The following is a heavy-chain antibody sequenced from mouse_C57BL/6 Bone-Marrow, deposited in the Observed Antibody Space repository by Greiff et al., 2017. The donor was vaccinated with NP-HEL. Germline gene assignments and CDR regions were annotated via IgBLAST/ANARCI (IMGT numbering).Heavy chain of an antibody. CDR2: IDPSDSYT. V-gene: IGHV1-69*01. D-gene: IGHD1-1*01. Sequence: QVQLQQPGAELVMPGASVKLSCKASGYTFTSYWMHWVKQRPGQGLEWIGEIDPSDSYTNYNQKFKGKSTLTVDKSSSTAYMQLRSLTSEDSAVYYCAREDYYGSFAYWGQGTLVTVSA. J-gene: IGHJ3*01. CDR3: AREDYYGSFAY. CDR1: GYTFTSYW.